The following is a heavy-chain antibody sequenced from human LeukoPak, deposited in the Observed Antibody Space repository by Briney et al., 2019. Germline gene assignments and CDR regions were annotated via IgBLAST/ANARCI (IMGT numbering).Heavy chain of an antibody. D-gene: IGHD2-15*01. Sequence: GGSLRLSCAASGFTFSSYGMHWVRQAPGKGLEWVAVIWYDGSNKYYADSVKGRFTISRGNSKNTLYLQMNSLRAEDTAVYYCAKAAYCSGGSCYHFDYWGQGTLVTVSS. CDR1: GFTFSSYG. CDR3: AKAAYCSGGSCYHFDY. V-gene: IGHV3-33*06. CDR2: IWYDGSNK. J-gene: IGHJ4*02.